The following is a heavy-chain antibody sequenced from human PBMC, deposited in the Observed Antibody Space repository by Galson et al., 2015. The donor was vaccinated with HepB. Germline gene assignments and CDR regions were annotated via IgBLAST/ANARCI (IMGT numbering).Heavy chain of an antibody. Sequence: SLRLSCADSGFTFSAYNMNWVRQAPGKGLEWVSSISSSGSYIYYADSLKGRFTISRDNAKHLLYLQVNSLRAEDTALYYCAREITGTRVFDYWGQGTLLTVSS. CDR2: ISSSGSYI. V-gene: IGHV3-21*01. CDR1: GFTFSAYN. D-gene: IGHD1-7*01. J-gene: IGHJ4*02. CDR3: AREITGTRVFDY.